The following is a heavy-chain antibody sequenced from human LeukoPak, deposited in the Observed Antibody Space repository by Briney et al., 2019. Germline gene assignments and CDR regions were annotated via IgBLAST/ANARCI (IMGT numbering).Heavy chain of an antibody. CDR3: ARLVGTDDAEYFQH. Sequence: PSETLSLTCTVSGGSISSSSYYWGWIRQPPGKGLEWIGSIYYSGSTYYNPSLKSRVTISVDTSKNQFSLKLGSVTAADTAVYYCARLVGTDDAEYFQHWGQGTLVTVSS. J-gene: IGHJ1*01. D-gene: IGHD1-26*01. CDR1: GGSISSSSYY. V-gene: IGHV4-39*01. CDR2: IYYSGST.